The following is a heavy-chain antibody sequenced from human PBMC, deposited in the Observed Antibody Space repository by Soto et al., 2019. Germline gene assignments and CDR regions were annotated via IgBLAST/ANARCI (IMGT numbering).Heavy chain of an antibody. CDR1: EFTFSNFG. D-gene: IGHD3-16*02. CDR2: ISYDGSNK. V-gene: IGHV3-30*03. J-gene: IGHJ4*02. Sequence: GGSLRLSCAASEFTFSNFGMHWVRQAPGKGLEWVAVISYDGSNKYYADSVKGRFTISRDNSKNTLYLQMNSLRAEDTAVYYCARVYVWEDCVWGSYRYPPTSNDYWGQGTLVTVSS. CDR3: ARVYVWEDCVWGSYRYPPTSNDY.